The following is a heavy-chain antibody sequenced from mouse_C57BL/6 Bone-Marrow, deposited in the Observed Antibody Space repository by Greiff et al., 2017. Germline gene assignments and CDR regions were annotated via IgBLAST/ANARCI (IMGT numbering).Heavy chain of an antibody. CDR2: IHPNSGST. D-gene: IGHD2-3*01. J-gene: IGHJ3*01. CDR3: ARGDGYYLAWFAY. CDR1: GYTFTSYW. Sequence: QVQLQQPGAELVKPGASVKLSCKASGYTFTSYWMHWVKQRPGQGLEWIGMIHPNSGSTNYNEKFKSKATLTVDKSSSTAYRQLSSLTSEYSAVYYCARGDGYYLAWFAYWGQGTLVTVSA. V-gene: IGHV1-64*01.